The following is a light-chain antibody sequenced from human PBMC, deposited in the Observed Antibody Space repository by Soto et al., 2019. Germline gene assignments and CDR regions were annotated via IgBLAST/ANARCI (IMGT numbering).Light chain of an antibody. CDR2: EVT. CDR1: SNDVGGYDY. V-gene: IGLV2-14*01. Sequence: QSALTQPASVSGSPGQSITISCTGTSNDVGGYDYVSWYQQHPGKAPKFMIYEVTNRPSGVSHRFSGSKSGNTASLTISVLQAEDEADYYCSSYTTTSTYVFGTGTKATVL. CDR3: SSYTTTSTYV. J-gene: IGLJ1*01.